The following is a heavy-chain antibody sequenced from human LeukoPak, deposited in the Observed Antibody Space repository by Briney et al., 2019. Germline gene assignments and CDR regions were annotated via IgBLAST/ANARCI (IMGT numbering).Heavy chain of an antibody. CDR2: IYHSGST. J-gene: IGHJ4*02. CDR1: GYSISSGYY. D-gene: IGHD2-2*02. Sequence: KPSETLSLTCTVSGYSISSGYYWGWIRQPPGKGLEWIGSIYHSGSTYYNPSFKSRVTISVDTSKNQFSLKLSSVTAADTAVYYCARVDCSSTSCYSGIDYWGQGTLVTVSS. V-gene: IGHV4-38-2*02. CDR3: ARVDCSSTSCYSGIDY.